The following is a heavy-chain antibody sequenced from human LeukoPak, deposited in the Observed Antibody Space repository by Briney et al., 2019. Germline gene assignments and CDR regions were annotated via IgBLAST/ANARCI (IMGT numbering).Heavy chain of an antibody. CDR1: GFTFSSYA. Sequence: TGGSLRLSCAASGFTFSSYAMSWVRQAPGKGLEWVSAISGSGGSTYYADSVKGRFTISRDNSKNTLYLQMNSLRAEDTAVYYCAKEKVVIIDNYYFDYWGQGTLVTVSS. CDR3: AKEKVVIIDNYYFDY. D-gene: IGHD3-3*01. J-gene: IGHJ4*02. CDR2: ISGSGGST. V-gene: IGHV3-23*01.